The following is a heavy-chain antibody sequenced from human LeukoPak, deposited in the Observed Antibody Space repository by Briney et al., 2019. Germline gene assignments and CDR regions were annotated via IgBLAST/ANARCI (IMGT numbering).Heavy chain of an antibody. J-gene: IGHJ4*02. CDR1: GYSISSGYY. CDR2: IYHSGST. D-gene: IGHD6-6*01. V-gene: IGHV4-38-2*02. CDR3: ARVSIAARRFDY. Sequence: SETLSLTCTVSGYSISSGYYWGWIRQPPGKGLEWIGSIYHSGSTYYNPSLKSRVTISVDTSKNQFSLKLGSVTAADTAVYYCARVSIAARRFDYWGQGTLVTVSS.